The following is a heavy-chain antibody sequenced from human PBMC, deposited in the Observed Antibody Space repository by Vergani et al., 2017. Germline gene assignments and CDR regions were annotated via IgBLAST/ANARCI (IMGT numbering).Heavy chain of an antibody. CDR1: GFTFSSYA. D-gene: IGHD3-22*01. V-gene: IGHV3-23*01. CDR2: ISGSGGST. J-gene: IGHJ4*02. CDR3: ARTYYYDSSGYYLDY. Sequence: EVQLLESGGGLVQPGGSLRLSCAASGFTFSSYAMSWVRQAPGKGLEWVSAISGSGGSTYYADSVKGRFTISRDNSKNTLYLQMNSLRAEDTAVYYCARTYYYDSSGYYLDYWGQGMLVTVSS.